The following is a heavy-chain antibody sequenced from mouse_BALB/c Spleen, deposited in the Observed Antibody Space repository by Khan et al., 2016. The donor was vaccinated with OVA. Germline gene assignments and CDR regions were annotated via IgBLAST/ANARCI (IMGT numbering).Heavy chain of an antibody. CDR2: ISDLAYTI. D-gene: IGHD1-2*01. J-gene: IGHJ3*01. V-gene: IGHV5-15*02. CDR1: GFTFSDYG. Sequence: EVELVESGGGLVQPGGSRKLSCAASGFTFSDYGMAWVRQAPGKGPEWVAFISDLAYTIYYADTVTGRFTISRENAKKTLYLEMSSLRSEDTAIYYVARGGGTAPFAYWGLGTLVTVSA. CDR3: ARGGGTAPFAY.